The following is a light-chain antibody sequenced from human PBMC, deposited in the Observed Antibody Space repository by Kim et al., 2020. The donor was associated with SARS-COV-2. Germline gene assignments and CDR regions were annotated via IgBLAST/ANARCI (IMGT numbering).Light chain of an antibody. V-gene: IGKV1-27*01. CDR1: QDIGNH. CDR3: QRYSSTPFT. Sequence: DIQMTQSPSSLSASVGDRVSITCRASQDIGNHLAWYQQKSGRPPKLLIHSASALHSGVPSRFSGSGSGTDFTLTIRSLQPEDVAIYFCQRYSSTPFTFGGGTKLEI. J-gene: IGKJ4*01. CDR2: SAS.